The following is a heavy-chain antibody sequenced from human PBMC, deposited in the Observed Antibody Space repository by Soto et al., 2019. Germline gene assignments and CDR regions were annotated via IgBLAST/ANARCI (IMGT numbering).Heavy chain of an antibody. V-gene: IGHV3-23*01. CDR1: GFIFSVYA. Sequence: GGSLRLSCAASGFIFSVYAMSWVRQAPGKGLEWVSGISGSGDSTHYADSVKGRFTVSRDNSKSMLYLQTNSLRAEDTAIYYCAKALYGGFTYWGQGTLVTVSS. CDR3: AKALYGGFTY. CDR2: ISGSGDST. D-gene: IGHD3-10*01. J-gene: IGHJ4*02.